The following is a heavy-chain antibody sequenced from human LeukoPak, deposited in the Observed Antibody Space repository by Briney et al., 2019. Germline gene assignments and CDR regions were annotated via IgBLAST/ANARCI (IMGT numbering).Heavy chain of an antibody. CDR2: IRSKAYGGTT. CDR1: GFTFGDYA. J-gene: IGHJ4*02. Sequence: GGSLRLSCTASGFTFGDYAMSWVRQAPGKGLEWVGFIRSKAYGGTTEYAASVKGRFTISRDDSKSIAYLQMNSLKTEDTAMYYCTRVVHYYDSSGYGYYFDYWGQGTLVTVSS. CDR3: TRVVHYYDSSGYGYYFDY. D-gene: IGHD3-22*01. V-gene: IGHV3-49*04.